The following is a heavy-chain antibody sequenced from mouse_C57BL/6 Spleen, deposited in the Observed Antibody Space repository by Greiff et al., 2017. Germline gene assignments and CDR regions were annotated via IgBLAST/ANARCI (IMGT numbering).Heavy chain of an antibody. D-gene: IGHD1-1*01. V-gene: IGHV5-17*01. CDR1: GFTFSDYG. Sequence: EVMLVESGGGLVKPGGSLKLSCAASGFTFSDYGMHWVRQAPEKGLEWVAYISSGSSTIYYADTVKGRFTISRDNAKNTLFLQMTSLRSEDTAMYYCASTVVATPYWYFDVWGTGTTVTVSS. CDR3: ASTVVATPYWYFDV. CDR2: ISSGSSTI. J-gene: IGHJ1*03.